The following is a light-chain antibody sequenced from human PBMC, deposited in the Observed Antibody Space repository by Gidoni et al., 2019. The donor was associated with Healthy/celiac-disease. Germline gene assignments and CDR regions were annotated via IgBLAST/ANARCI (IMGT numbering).Light chain of an antibody. J-gene: IGKJ4*02. Sequence: DIQMAQSPSSLSASVRDRVTIPCPANQDTSNYLHWYQQKPGKDPKLLIYDASNLETGVPSRFSGSGSGTDFTFTISSLQPEDIATYYCQQYDNLPLTFGGGTKVEIK. CDR3: QQYDNLPLT. V-gene: IGKV1-33*01. CDR1: QDTSNY. CDR2: DAS.